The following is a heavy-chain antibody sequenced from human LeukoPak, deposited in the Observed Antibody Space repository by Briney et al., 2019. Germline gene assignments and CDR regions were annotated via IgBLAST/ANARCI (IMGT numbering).Heavy chain of an antibody. D-gene: IGHD6-19*01. CDR2: IYTSGST. Sequence: PSETLSLTCTVSGGSISSYYWSWIRQPAGKGLEWIGRIYTSGSTNYNLSLKSRVTMSVDTSKNQFSLKLSSVTAADTAVYYCARDRPDSSGWYTIGDAFDIWGQGTMVTVSS. CDR3: ARDRPDSSGWYTIGDAFDI. J-gene: IGHJ3*02. V-gene: IGHV4-4*07. CDR1: GGSISSYY.